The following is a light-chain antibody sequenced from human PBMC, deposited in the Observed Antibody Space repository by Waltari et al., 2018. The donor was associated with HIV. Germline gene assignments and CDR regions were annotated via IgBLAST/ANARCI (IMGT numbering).Light chain of an antibody. CDR2: GAS. Sequence: ESVLTQSPGTLSLSPGERATISCRTSQSISSRYLAWYQQKPVQGPRLLIYGASNRATGIPDRFSGSGSGTDFNFTISRLEPEDFAVYYCQQYGTSPLYTFGQGTRLEIK. CDR3: QQYGTSPLYT. V-gene: IGKV3-20*01. J-gene: IGKJ2*01. CDR1: QSISSRY.